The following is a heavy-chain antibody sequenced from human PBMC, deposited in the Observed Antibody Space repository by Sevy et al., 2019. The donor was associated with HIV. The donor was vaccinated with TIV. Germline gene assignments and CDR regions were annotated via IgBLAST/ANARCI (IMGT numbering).Heavy chain of an antibody. J-gene: IGHJ3*02. CDR2: IFSGGGT. Sequence: GGSLRLSCAASGFTVSSNYMSWVRQAPGKGLEWVSIIFSGGGTYYADSVQGRFTISRDNSKNMVYLQMNSLRAEDTAVFYRARGATFYSDSSGRVLSVLGAFDIWGRGTVVTVSS. D-gene: IGHD3-22*01. CDR3: ARGATFYSDSSGRVLSVLGAFDI. V-gene: IGHV3-53*01. CDR1: GFTVSSNY.